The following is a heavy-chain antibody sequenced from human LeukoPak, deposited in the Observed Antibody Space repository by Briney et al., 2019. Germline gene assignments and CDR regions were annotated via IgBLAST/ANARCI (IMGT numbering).Heavy chain of an antibody. CDR2: ISYDGSNR. CDR3: ARDPTYSYGYYYYYYGMDV. Sequence: QPGRSLRLSCAVSGFTFSSYAMHWVRQAPGKGLEWVAVISYDGSNRYYADSVKGRFTISRDNTKNTLYLQMNSLRAEDTAVHYCARDPTYSYGYYYYYYGMDVWGQGTPVTVSS. J-gene: IGHJ6*02. D-gene: IGHD5-18*01. CDR1: GFTFSSYA. V-gene: IGHV3-30*04.